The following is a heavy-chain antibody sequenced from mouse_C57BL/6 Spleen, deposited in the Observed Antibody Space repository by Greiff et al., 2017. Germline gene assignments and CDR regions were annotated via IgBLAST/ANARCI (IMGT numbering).Heavy chain of an antibody. Sequence: EVHLVESGGDLVKPGGSLKLSCAASGFTFSSYGMSWVRQTPDKRLEWVATISSGGSYTYYPDSVKGRFTISRDNAKNTLYLQMSSLKSEDTAMYYCARPPDSSGYLDYWGQGTTLTVSS. J-gene: IGHJ2*01. D-gene: IGHD3-2*02. V-gene: IGHV5-6*01. CDR1: GFTFSSYG. CDR3: ARPPDSSGYLDY. CDR2: ISSGGSYT.